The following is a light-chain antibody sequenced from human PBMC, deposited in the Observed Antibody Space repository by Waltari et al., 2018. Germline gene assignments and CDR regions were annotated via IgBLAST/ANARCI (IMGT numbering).Light chain of an antibody. V-gene: IGLV3-19*01. Sequence: YHQKPSQAPVLVIYSKNKRPSGIPDRFSGSSSGNTASLTITGAQAEDEADYYCHSRDTSGDHVVFGGGTKLTVL. CDR2: SKN. J-gene: IGLJ2*01. CDR3: HSRDTSGDHVV.